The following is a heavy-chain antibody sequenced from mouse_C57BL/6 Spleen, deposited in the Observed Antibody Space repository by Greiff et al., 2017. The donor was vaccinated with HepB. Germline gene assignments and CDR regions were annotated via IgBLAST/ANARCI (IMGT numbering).Heavy chain of an antibody. D-gene: IGHD1-1*01. CDR3: ARRPSITTVVGGYFDV. CDR1: GYTFTSYW. J-gene: IGHJ1*03. Sequence: VQLQQPGAELVKPGASVKLSCKASGYTFTSYWMQWVKQRPGQGLEWIGEIDPSDSYANYNQKFKGKATLTVDTSSSTAYMQLSSLTSEDSAVYYCARRPSITTVVGGYFDVWGTGTTVTVSS. V-gene: IGHV1-50*01. CDR2: IDPSDSYA.